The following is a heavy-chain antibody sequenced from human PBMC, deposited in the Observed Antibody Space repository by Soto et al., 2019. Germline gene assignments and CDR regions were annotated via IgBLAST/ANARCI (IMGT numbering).Heavy chain of an antibody. J-gene: IGHJ6*02. V-gene: IGHV4-30-4*01. D-gene: IGHD2-15*01. CDR1: GGSISSGDYY. CDR2: IYYSGST. Sequence: SETLSLTCTVSGGSISSGDYYWSWIRQPPGKGLEWIGYIYYSGSTYYNPSLKSRVTISVDTSKNQFSLKLSSVTAADTAVYYCARDGGSYYYYGMDVWGQGTTVTVSS. CDR3: ARDGGSYYYYGMDV.